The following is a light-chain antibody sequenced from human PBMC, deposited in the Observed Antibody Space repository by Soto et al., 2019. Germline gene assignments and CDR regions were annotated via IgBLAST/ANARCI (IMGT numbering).Light chain of an antibody. CDR2: SAS. CDR3: QHYDSLPIT. V-gene: IGKV3-15*01. CDR1: QSVNNN. Sequence: EIVMTQSPVTLSVSPGERATLSCTASQSVNNNVAWYQQKPGHTPRLLIYSASIGATGTPARFSGSGSGTDFTLTISRLEPEDFAVFYCQHYDSLPITFGQGTRLEIK. J-gene: IGKJ5*01.